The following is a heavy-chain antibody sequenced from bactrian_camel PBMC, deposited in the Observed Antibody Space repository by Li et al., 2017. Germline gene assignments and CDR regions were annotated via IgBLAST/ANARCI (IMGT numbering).Heavy chain of an antibody. D-gene: IGHD1*01. CDR2: IYAAIRPDDVRS. J-gene: IGHJ4*01. V-gene: IGHV3S25*01. Sequence: QLVESGGGSVQAGGALSLSCTVTQYSVRMHRFGWVRQAPGKERERVAAIYAAIRPDDVRSYYADSVGGRFTISSDNAKMTATLEMNSLEPGDTAMYYCAAHSGALCSDWTRYNTWGQGTQVTVSS. CDR1: QYSVRMHR. CDR3: AAHSGALCSDWTRYNT.